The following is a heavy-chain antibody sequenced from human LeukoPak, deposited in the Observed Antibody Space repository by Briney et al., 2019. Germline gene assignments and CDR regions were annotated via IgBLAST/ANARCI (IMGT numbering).Heavy chain of an antibody. CDR3: ASWNLDDMFAFDI. Sequence: TLSLTCTVSGGSISSSSYYWSWIRQPAGKGLEWIGRLYASGSTNCNPSLKSRVTISVDTSKNQFSLKLSSVTAADTAVYYCASWNLDDMFAFDIWGQGTMVTVSS. J-gene: IGHJ3*02. V-gene: IGHV4-61*02. CDR1: GGSISSSSYY. D-gene: IGHD1-1*01. CDR2: LYASGST.